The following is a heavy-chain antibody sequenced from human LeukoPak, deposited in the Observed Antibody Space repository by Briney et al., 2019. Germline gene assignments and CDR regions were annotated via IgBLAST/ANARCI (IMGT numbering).Heavy chain of an antibody. CDR2: IRTSGSTI. CDR1: GFTFSSYE. Sequence: PGGSLRLSCAASGFTFSSYEMNWVRQAPGKGLDWVSYIRTSGSTIYYADSVKGRFTISRDNAKNSLYLQMNSLRAEDTAVYYCATSRGSWPDYFDYWGQGTLVTVSS. J-gene: IGHJ4*02. D-gene: IGHD6-13*01. CDR3: ATSRGSWPDYFDY. V-gene: IGHV3-48*03.